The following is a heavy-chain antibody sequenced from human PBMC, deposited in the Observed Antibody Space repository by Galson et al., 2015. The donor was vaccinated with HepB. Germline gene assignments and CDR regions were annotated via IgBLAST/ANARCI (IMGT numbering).Heavy chain of an antibody. D-gene: IGHD3-16*01. J-gene: IGHJ4*02. CDR1: GFTVSTNY. V-gene: IGHV3-53*01. Sequence: LRLSCAASGFTVSTNYFSWVRQAPGMGLQWVSDIYSDGRTYYADSVKGRFTVSRDTSKNTLYLQMNDLRAEDTALYYCAREQAWAYHYWGQGALVTVSS. CDR2: IYSDGRT. CDR3: AREQAWAYHY.